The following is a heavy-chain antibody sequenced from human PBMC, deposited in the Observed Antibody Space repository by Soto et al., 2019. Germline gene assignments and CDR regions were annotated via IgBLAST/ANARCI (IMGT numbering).Heavy chain of an antibody. J-gene: IGHJ3*02. V-gene: IGHV4-34*01. CDR1: GGSFSGYY. CDR3: ARFVVVVAAPDAFDI. CDR2: INHSGST. Sequence: QVQLQQWGAGLLKPSETLSLTCAVYGGSFSGYYWSWIRQPPGKGLEWIGEINHSGSTNYNPSLKSRVTISVDTSKNQFSLKLSSLTAADSAVYYCARFVVVVAAPDAFDIWGQGTMVTVSS. D-gene: IGHD2-15*01.